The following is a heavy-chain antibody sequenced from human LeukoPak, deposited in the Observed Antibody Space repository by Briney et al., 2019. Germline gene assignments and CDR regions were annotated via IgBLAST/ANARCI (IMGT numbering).Heavy chain of an antibody. J-gene: IGHJ3*02. V-gene: IGHV4-4*07. CDR2: IYTSGST. Sequence: PSETLSLTCSVSGGSISSYYWSWIRQPAGKGLEWIGRIYTSGSTNYNPSLKSRVTMSVDTSKDHISLNLSSVAASRHAVFFCVGDSLGFRAFDIWGQGTMITVSS. CDR1: GGSISSYY. CDR3: VGDSLGFRAFDI. D-gene: IGHD3-16*01.